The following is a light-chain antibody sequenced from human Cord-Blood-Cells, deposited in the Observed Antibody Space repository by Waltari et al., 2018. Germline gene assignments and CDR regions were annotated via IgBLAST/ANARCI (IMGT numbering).Light chain of an antibody. V-gene: IGLV3-21*04. CDR1: NIGSKS. CDR3: QVWDSSSDHVV. CDR2: YDS. Sequence: SYVLTQPPSVSVAPGKTARITCGGNNIGSKSVHWYQQKPGQAPVLVIYYDSDRHSGIPERFSGSNSGNTATLTISSVEAGDEAYYYVQVWDSSSDHVVFGGGTKLTVL. J-gene: IGLJ2*01.